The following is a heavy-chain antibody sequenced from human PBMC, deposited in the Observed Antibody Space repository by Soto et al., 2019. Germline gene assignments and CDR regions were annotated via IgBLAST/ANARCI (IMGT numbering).Heavy chain of an antibody. Sequence: QVQLVPSGAEVKKPGASVKVSCKASGYTFTSSYMHWVRQAPGQGLEWMGIISPSGGSTSYAQKFQGRFTMTKDTSTSTDYMELSSLRSKDTAVYYCARAEDSSSWYWFDPWGQGTLVTVSS. D-gene: IGHD6-13*01. CDR2: ISPSGGST. J-gene: IGHJ5*02. CDR3: ARAEDSSSWYWFDP. CDR1: GYTFTSSY. V-gene: IGHV1-46*03.